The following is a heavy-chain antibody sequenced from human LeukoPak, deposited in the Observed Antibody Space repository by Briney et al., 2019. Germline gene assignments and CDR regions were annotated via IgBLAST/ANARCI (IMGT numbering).Heavy chain of an antibody. J-gene: IGHJ6*04. CDR3: AKDFNVLLWFGEPRLYGMDV. V-gene: IGHV3-23*01. D-gene: IGHD3-10*01. CDR1: GFTFSSYA. CDR2: ISGSGGST. Sequence: GGSLRLSCAASGFTFSSYAISWVRQAPGKGLEWVSAISGSGGSTYYADSVKGRFTISRDNSKNTLYLQMNSLRAEDTAVYYCAKDFNVLLWFGEPRLYGMDVWGKGTTVTVSS.